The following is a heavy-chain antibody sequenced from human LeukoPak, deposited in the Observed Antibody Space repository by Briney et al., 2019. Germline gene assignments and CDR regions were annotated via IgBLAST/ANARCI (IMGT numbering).Heavy chain of an antibody. Sequence: GGSLILSCVASGFTFSTYTFNWVRQAPGKDLEWLSYISSGGLTIFYADSVKGRFTISRDNTKNSIYLDMTNLKAEDTAVYYCARDFDYGDYTDFWGQGTLVAVSS. J-gene: IGHJ4*02. D-gene: IGHD4/OR15-4a*01. CDR1: GFTFSTYT. V-gene: IGHV3-48*04. CDR3: ARDFDYGDYTDF. CDR2: ISSGGLTI.